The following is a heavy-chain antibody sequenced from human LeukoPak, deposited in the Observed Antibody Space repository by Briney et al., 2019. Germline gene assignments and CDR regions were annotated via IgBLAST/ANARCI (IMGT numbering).Heavy chain of an antibody. CDR3: ARSRYYDFWSGYRVYEGGAYYYGMDV. Sequence: SETLSLTCAVYGGSFSGYYWSWIRQPPRKGQGWIGEINHSGSTNYNPSLKSRVTISVDTSKNQFSLKLSSVTAADTAVYYCARSRYYDFWSGYRVYEGGAYYYGMDVWGQGTTVTVSS. J-gene: IGHJ6*02. CDR1: GGSFSGYY. D-gene: IGHD3-3*01. CDR2: INHSGST. V-gene: IGHV4-34*01.